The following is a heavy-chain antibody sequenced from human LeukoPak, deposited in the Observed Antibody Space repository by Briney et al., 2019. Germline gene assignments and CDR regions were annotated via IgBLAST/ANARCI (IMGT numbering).Heavy chain of an antibody. CDR2: ISYDGSNK. Sequence: GGSLRLSCTDSRFTFSRSAMHWVRQAPGKGLEWVAVISYDGSNKYYADSVKGRFTISRDNSKNTLYLQMNSLRAEDTAVYYCARTVAGTGYYFDCWGQGTLVTVSS. CDR3: ARTVAGTGYYFDC. CDR1: RFTFSRSA. V-gene: IGHV3-30*04. J-gene: IGHJ4*02. D-gene: IGHD6-19*01.